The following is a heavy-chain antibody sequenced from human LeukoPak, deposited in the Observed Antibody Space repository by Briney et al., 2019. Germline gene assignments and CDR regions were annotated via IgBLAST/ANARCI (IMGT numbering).Heavy chain of an antibody. Sequence: ASVKVSCKASGYTFRSFDVNWVQQATGQGLEWMGWMNPNSGSTGYAQEFQGRVTMTRNTSINTAYMEVSGLTSEDTAVYYCARAPSPASYAMDVWGQGTTVTVSS. CDR2: MNPNSGST. CDR1: GYTFRSFD. J-gene: IGHJ6*02. V-gene: IGHV1-8*01. CDR3: ARAPSPASYAMDV.